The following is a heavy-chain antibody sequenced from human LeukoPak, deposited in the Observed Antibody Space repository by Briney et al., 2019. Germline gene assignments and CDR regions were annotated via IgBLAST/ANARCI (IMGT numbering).Heavy chain of an antibody. J-gene: IGHJ4*02. D-gene: IGHD2-15*01. V-gene: IGHV4-39*01. CDR2: IYYSGNT. Sequence: SETLSLTCTVSGGSISSSRYYWGWIRQPPGKGLEWIGSIYYSGNTYYNPSLKSRVTISVGTSKNQFSLKLSSVTAADTAVYYCVRHASGEDYWGQGTLVTVSS. CDR3: VRHASGEDY. CDR1: GGSISSSRYY.